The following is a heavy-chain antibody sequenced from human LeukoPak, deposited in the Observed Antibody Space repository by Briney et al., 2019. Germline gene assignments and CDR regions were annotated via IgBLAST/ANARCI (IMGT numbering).Heavy chain of an antibody. CDR2: IYYSGST. V-gene: IGHV4-31*03. Sequence: SETLSLTCTVSGGSISSGGYYWRWIRQHPGKGLEWIGYIYYSGSTYYNPSLKSRVTISVDTSKNQFSLKLSSVTAADTAVYYCARFYSSSRAFDIWGKGTMVTVSS. CDR1: GGSISSGGYY. D-gene: IGHD2/OR15-2a*01. J-gene: IGHJ3*02. CDR3: ARFYSSSRAFDI.